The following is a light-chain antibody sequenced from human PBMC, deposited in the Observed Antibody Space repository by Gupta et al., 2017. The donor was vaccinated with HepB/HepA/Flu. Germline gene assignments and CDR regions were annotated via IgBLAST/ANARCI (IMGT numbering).Light chain of an antibody. J-gene: IGKJ1*01. CDR2: GAS. CDR1: QSVSSSH. CDR3: QLECSSPWT. Sequence: IVLVPSPGALSLSPGERATLSCRASQSVSSSHLAWYQPKPGQAPRLLIYGASSRATGIPYRFSGSGSGTAFTLSISRLEPPAFPLYYCQLECSSPWTSGEGTKVEIK. V-gene: IGKV3-20*01.